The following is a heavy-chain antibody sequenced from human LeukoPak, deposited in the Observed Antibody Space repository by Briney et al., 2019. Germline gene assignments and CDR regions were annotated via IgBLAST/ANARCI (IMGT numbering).Heavy chain of an antibody. D-gene: IGHD3-10*01. CDR3: ARGSPVGGY. J-gene: IGHJ4*02. CDR2: IYYSGGT. V-gene: IGHV4-59*01. Sequence: ASETLPLTCTVSGDSISGYYWSWIRQTPGKGLEWIGYIYYSGGTNYNPSLRSRVTISVDTSKNQFSLNLRSVTAADTAVYYCARGSPVGGYWGQGTLVTVSS. CDR1: GDSISGYY.